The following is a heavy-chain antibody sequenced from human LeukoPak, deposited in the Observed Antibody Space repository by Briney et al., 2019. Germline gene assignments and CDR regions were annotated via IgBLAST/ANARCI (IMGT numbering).Heavy chain of an antibody. CDR1: GFTFSSYA. CDR3: AKGGSYLNYFDN. V-gene: IGHV3-23*01. D-gene: IGHD1-26*01. J-gene: IGHJ4*02. Sequence: GGSLRLSCAASGFTFSSYAMTWVRQAPGKGLEWVSGVSGSGGGTCYADSVKGRFTISRDNSKNTLYLQMNSLRAEDTAVYYCAKGGSYLNYFDNWGQGTLVTVSS. CDR2: VSGSGGGT.